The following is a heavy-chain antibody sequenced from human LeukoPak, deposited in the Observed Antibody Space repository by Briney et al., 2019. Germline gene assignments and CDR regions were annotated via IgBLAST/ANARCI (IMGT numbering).Heavy chain of an antibody. D-gene: IGHD1-7*01. CDR2: ISSDGGSP. Sequence: GGSLRLSCAASGFTFSSYSMNWVRQAPGKGLEYVSAISSDGGSPYYANSVKGRFTISRDNSKNTLYLQMGSLRAEDMAVYYCASSPPTGTTWYFDLWGRGTLVTVSS. V-gene: IGHV3-64*01. J-gene: IGHJ2*01. CDR1: GFTFSSYS. CDR3: ASSPPTGTTWYFDL.